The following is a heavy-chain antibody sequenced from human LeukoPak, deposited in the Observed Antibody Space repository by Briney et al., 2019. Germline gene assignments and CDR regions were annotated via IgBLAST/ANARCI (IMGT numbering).Heavy chain of an antibody. Sequence: SETLSLNCTVSGGSFSPSHWNWIRQPPGKGLEWIGNVDYSGSTKYNPYLRSRVTMSIANSNNQLSLKLRSVPPSNTALYYCTRGYYQPFDRWGQGTLVTVSS. J-gene: IGHJ4*02. D-gene: IGHD1-26*01. CDR2: VDYSGST. V-gene: IGHV4-59*01. CDR1: GGSFSPSH. CDR3: TRGYYQPFDR.